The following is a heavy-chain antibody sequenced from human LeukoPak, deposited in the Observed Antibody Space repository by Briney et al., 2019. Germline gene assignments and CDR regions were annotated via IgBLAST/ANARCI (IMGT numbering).Heavy chain of an antibody. D-gene: IGHD2-2*01. Sequence: SETLSLTCTVSGDSMSDYFWTWIRQPPGKGLEWIGSIYHSGSTYYNPSLKSRVTISVDTSKDQFSLKLSSVTAADTAVYCCARDRVGIVVVPAAIYFDYWGQGTLVTVSS. CDR1: GDSMSDYF. CDR3: ARDRVGIVVVPAAIYFDY. J-gene: IGHJ4*02. CDR2: IYHSGST. V-gene: IGHV4-38-2*02.